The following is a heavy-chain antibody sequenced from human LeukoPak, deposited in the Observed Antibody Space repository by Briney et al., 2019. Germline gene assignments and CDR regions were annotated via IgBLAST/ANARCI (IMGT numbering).Heavy chain of an antibody. CDR1: GFTFNSYS. Sequence: GGSLRLSCAASGFTFNSYSMNWVRQAPGKGLGWVSSISSSSGTYIYYADSVKGRFTISRDNAQNSLFLQMNSLRAEDTAVYYCARDWASDYWGQGTLVTVSS. V-gene: IGHV3-21*01. CDR2: ISSSSGTYI. J-gene: IGHJ4*02. D-gene: IGHD7-27*01. CDR3: ARDWASDY.